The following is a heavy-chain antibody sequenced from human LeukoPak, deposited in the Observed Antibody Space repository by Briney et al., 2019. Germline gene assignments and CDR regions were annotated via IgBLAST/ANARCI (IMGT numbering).Heavy chain of an antibody. V-gene: IGHV3-73*01. Sequence: PGGSLRLSCAASGFTFSGSAMHWVRQASGKGLEWVGRIRSKGNSYATAYAAWVKGRLTISRDDSKNTAYLQMKSVKTEDTAVYYCTRAADSSGYYLSLYYYYYYMDVWGKGTTVTVSS. J-gene: IGHJ6*03. CDR3: TRAADSSGYYLSLYYYYYYMDV. CDR2: IRSKGNSYAT. D-gene: IGHD3-22*01. CDR1: GFTFSGSA.